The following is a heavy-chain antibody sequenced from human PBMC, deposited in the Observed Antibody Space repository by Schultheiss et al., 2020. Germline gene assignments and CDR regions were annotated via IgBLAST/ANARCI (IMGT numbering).Heavy chain of an antibody. D-gene: IGHD2-15*01. V-gene: IGHV4-39*01. CDR1: GGSISSSSNYY. Sequence: SETLSLTCTVSGGSISSSSNYYWGWIRQPPGKGLEWIGSFSYSGSTYSNPSLKSRVTISVDTSKNQFSLNLSSVTAADTAVYYCARRGRYCSGGSCYSGGRWWFDPWGQGTLVTVSS. J-gene: IGHJ5*02. CDR3: ARRGRYCSGGSCYSGGRWWFDP. CDR2: FSYSGST.